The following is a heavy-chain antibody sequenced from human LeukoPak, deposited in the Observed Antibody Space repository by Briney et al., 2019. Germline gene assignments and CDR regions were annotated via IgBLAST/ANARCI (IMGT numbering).Heavy chain of an antibody. V-gene: IGHV4-34*01. CDR1: GGSFSGYY. Sequence: SETLSLTCAVYGGSFSGYYWSWIRQPPGKGLEWIGEINHSGSTNYNPSLKSRVTISVDTSKNQISLKLSSVTAADTAVYYCARAMVRGVISNFDYWGQGTLVTVSS. J-gene: IGHJ4*02. CDR3: ARAMVRGVISNFDY. D-gene: IGHD3-10*01. CDR2: INHSGST.